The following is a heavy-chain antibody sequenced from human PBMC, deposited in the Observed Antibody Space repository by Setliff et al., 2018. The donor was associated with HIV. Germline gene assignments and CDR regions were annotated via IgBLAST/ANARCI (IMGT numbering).Heavy chain of an antibody. CDR3: ARVGTTVRGATYGLDV. Sequence: PSETLSLTCTVSGGSISSHYWSWIRQAPGKGLEWIGTMYFRGNARNSPSLKSRVTILVDTSKNQLSLNLTSVTAADTAVYYCARVGTTVRGATYGLDVWGQGTTVTVSS. CDR2: MYFRGNA. D-gene: IGHD3-10*01. V-gene: IGHV4-59*11. CDR1: GGSISSHY. J-gene: IGHJ6*02.